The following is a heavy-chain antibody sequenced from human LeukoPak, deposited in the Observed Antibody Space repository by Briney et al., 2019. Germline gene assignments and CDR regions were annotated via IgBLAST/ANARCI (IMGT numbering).Heavy chain of an antibody. CDR1: GFTFSSYG. V-gene: IGHV3-30*18. CDR2: ISYDGSNK. D-gene: IGHD5-24*01. J-gene: IGHJ3*02. Sequence: GRSLRLSCAASGFTFSSYGMHWVRQAPGKGLEWVAVISYDGSNKYYADSVKGRFTISRDNSKNTLYLQMNSLRAEDTAVYYCAKGRGMGPDAFDIWGQGTMVTVSS. CDR3: AKGRGMGPDAFDI.